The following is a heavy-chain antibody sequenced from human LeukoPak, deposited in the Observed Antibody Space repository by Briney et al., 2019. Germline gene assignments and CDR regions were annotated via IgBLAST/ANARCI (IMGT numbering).Heavy chain of an antibody. CDR3: ARDRRRHELVALKKSTNASDI. V-gene: IGHV3-48*03. CDR2: ISSSGSTI. J-gene: IGHJ3*02. Sequence: GGSLRLSCAASGFTFSRYEMNWVSQAPGKGLEWVSYISSSGSTIYYADSVKGRFTISRDNAKNSLYLQMNSLRAEDTAVYYCARDRRRHELVALKKSTNASDIWGQGTMVTVSS. CDR1: GFTFSRYE. D-gene: IGHD1-26*01.